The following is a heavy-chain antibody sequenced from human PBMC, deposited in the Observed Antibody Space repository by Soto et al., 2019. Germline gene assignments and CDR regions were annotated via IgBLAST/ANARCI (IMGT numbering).Heavy chain of an antibody. CDR2: ISSSSSYT. Sequence: PGGSLRLSCAASGFTFSDYYMSWIRQAPGKGLEWVSYISSSSSYTNYADSVKGRFTISRDNAKNSLYLQMNSLRAEDTAVYYCARDLPHSSSWYRQSPSWFDPWGQGTLVTVSS. J-gene: IGHJ5*02. CDR3: ARDLPHSSSWYRQSPSWFDP. D-gene: IGHD6-13*01. CDR1: GFTFSDYY. V-gene: IGHV3-11*06.